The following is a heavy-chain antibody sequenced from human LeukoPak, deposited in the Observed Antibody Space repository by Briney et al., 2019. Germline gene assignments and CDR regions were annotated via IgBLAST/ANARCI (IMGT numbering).Heavy chain of an antibody. V-gene: IGHV3-53*01. J-gene: IGHJ4*02. CDR1: GFTVSSNY. CDR3: ARVRWLVRYLDY. Sequence: PGGSLRLSCAASGFTVSSNYMSWVCQAPGKRLEWVSVIYSGGSTYYADSVKGRFTISRDNSKNTLYLQMNSLRAEDTAVYYCARVRWLVRYLDYWGQGTLVTVSS. D-gene: IGHD6-19*01. CDR2: IYSGGST.